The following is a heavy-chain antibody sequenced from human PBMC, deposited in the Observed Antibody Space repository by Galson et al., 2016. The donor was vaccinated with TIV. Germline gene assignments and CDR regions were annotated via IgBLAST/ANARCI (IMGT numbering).Heavy chain of an antibody. CDR3: ARSPADPHYPYCTLDV. V-gene: IGHV5-51*03. Sequence: QSGAEVKKPGESLRISCKGSGYSFTTYWIGWVRQVPGKGLEWMGIIYPGDSDTRYSSSFQGQVTISADQSISTTYLQWSSLKASDTAMYYCARSPADPHYPYCTLDVWGKGTTVTVSS. D-gene: IGHD1-26*01. J-gene: IGHJ6*04. CDR1: GYSFTTYW. CDR2: IYPGDSDT.